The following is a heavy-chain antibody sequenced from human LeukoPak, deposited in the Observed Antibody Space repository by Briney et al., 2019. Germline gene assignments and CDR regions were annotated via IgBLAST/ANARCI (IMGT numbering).Heavy chain of an antibody. V-gene: IGHV3-66*01. D-gene: IGHD3-22*01. Sequence: GGSLRLSCAASGFSVRSNYMSWVRQAPGKGLEWVSVIYSGGSTYHADSVKGRFTISRDDSRNTLFLQMNSLRAEDTAVYYCARKDYYFDSSGTHYFDYWGQGTLVTVSS. CDR1: GFSVRSNY. J-gene: IGHJ4*02. CDR3: ARKDYYFDSSGTHYFDY. CDR2: IYSGGST.